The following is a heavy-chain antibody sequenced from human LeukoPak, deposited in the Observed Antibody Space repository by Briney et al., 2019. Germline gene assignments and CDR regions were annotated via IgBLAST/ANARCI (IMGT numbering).Heavy chain of an antibody. Sequence: PGGSLRLSCVASGLTLSNYDTTWVRHAPGKGLDYVSSIGSGGYRFYGGSVKGRFSISRDNSQNTVYLQMNSLRGEDTAIYFCATKLPDASSYFDFWGQGILVTVSS. V-gene: IGHV3-23*01. J-gene: IGHJ4*02. CDR1: GLTLSNYD. CDR2: IGSGGYR. D-gene: IGHD6-6*01. CDR3: ATKLPDASSYFDF.